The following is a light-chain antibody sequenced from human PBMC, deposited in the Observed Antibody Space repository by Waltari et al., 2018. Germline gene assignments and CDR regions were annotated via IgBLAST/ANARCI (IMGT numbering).Light chain of an antibody. CDR3: QQYGFT. CDR2: KAS. Sequence: DIQMTQSPSTLSASVGDRVTITCRASQSISSWLAWYQQKTGKAPKLLIYKASSLESGVPSRFSGSGSGTEFTLTISSLQPDDFATYYCQQYGFTFGPGTKVDIK. J-gene: IGKJ3*01. CDR1: QSISSW. V-gene: IGKV1-5*03.